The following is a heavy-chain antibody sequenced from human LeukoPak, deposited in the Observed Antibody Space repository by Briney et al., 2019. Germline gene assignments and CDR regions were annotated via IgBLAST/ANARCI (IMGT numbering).Heavy chain of an antibody. CDR3: ARGPRSTMVRGGYYGMDV. CDR1: GGSFSGYY. CDR2: INHSGST. D-gene: IGHD3-10*01. Sequence: SETLSLTCAVYGGSFSGYYWSWIRQPPGKGLEWTGEINHSGSTNYNPSLKSRVTISVDTSKNQFSLKLSSVTAADTAVYYCARGPRSTMVRGGYYGMDVWGKGTTVTVSS. J-gene: IGHJ6*04. V-gene: IGHV4-34*01.